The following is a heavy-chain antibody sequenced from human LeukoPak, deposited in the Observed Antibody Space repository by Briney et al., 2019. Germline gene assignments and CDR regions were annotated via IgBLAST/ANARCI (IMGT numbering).Heavy chain of an antibody. CDR2: INHSGST. V-gene: IGHV4-34*01. Sequence: PSETLSLTCAVYGGSFSGYYWSWIRQPPGKGLEWIGEINHSGSTNYNPSLKSRVTISVDTSKNQLSLKLSSVTAADTAVYYCARLRRKAYYYYGMDVWGQGTTVTVSS. J-gene: IGHJ6*02. D-gene: IGHD1-14*01. CDR3: ARLRRKAYYYYGMDV. CDR1: GGSFSGYY.